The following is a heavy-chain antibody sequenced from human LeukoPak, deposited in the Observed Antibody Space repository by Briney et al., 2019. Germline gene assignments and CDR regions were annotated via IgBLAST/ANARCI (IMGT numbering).Heavy chain of an antibody. CDR3: AKSPVSSCRGSFCYPFDY. Sequence: PGGSLSLSCAASGFTFSSYGMSWVRQAPGKGLEWVSAISGSGGSTYNADSVKGRFTISRDNSKNTLYLQMNSLRAEDTAVYFCAKSPVSSCRGSFCYPFDYWGQGNLVTVSS. CDR1: GFTFSSYG. CDR2: ISGSGGST. V-gene: IGHV3-23*01. J-gene: IGHJ4*02. D-gene: IGHD2-15*01.